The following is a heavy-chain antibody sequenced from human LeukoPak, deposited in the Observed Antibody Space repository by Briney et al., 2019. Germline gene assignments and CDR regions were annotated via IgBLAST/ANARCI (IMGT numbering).Heavy chain of an antibody. CDR2: IIPIFPTP. CDR1: GGSFSTYG. J-gene: IGHJ4*02. CDR3: ARGRGSYFEDFDY. D-gene: IGHD1-26*01. V-gene: IGHV1-69*05. Sequence: ASVKVSCKASGGSFSTYGITWVRQAPGQGLEWMGRIIPIFPTPNYAQKFQGRVTITTDESTSTAYMELSSLRSDDTAAYYCARGRGSYFEDFDYWGQGTLVTVSS.